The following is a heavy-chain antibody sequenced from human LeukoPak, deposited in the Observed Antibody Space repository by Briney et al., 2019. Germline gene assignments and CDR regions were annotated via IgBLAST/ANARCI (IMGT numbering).Heavy chain of an antibody. CDR1: GGSFSGYY. Sequence: PSETLSLTCAVYGGSFSGYYWSWIRQPPGKGLGWIGEINHSGSTNYNPPLKSRVTISVDTSKNQFSLKLSSVTAADTAVYYCARGRGDYWGQGTLVTVSS. CDR3: ARGRGDY. CDR2: INHSGST. V-gene: IGHV4-34*01. J-gene: IGHJ4*02.